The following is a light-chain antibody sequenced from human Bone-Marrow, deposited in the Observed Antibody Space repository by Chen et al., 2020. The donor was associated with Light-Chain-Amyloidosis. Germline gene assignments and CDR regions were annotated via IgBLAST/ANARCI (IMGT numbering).Light chain of an antibody. CDR2: SNN. CDR1: TSNIGSNT. J-gene: IGLJ1*01. CDR3: AAWDDSLDVLYV. Sequence: QTALTQPPSASGTPGQGVTISCSGSTSNIGSNTVNWYQHLPGTAPKLLIHSNNQRPSGVPARFSGSKSGTSASLAISGLQSADEAIYYCAAWDDSLDVLYVFGTGTKVTVL. V-gene: IGLV1-44*01.